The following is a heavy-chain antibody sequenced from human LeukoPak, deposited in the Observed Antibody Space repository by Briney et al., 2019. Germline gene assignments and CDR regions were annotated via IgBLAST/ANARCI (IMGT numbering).Heavy chain of an antibody. J-gene: IGHJ4*02. V-gene: IGHV3-21*01. CDR2: ISSSSSYI. D-gene: IGHD7-27*01. CDR1: GFTFSSYS. Sequence: GGSLRLSCAASGFTFSSYSMNWVRQAPGKGLEWVSSISSSSSYIYYADSVKGRSTISRDNAKNSLYLQMNSLRAEDTAVYYCATLPGGWGSSLWGQGTLVTVSS. CDR3: ATLPGGWGSSL.